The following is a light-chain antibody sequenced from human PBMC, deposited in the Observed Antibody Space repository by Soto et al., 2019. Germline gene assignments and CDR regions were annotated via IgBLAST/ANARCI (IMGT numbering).Light chain of an antibody. CDR1: SGSIASSY. V-gene: IGLV6-57*04. CDR3: QSYDSRNQW. J-gene: IGLJ3*02. Sequence: NFMLTQPHSVSESPGKTVTISCTRSSGSIASSYVQWYQQRPGSAPTTVIYEDNRRPSGVPDRFSGSIDSSSNSAALAISGLKTEDEADYSCQSYDSRNQWFGGGTTLTVL. CDR2: EDN.